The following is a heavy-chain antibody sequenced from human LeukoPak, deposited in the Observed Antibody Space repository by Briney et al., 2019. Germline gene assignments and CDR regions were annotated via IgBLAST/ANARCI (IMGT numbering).Heavy chain of an antibody. CDR3: ARDLIWRWLQLDY. CDR1: GFTFSSYW. Sequence: TGGSLRLSCAASGFTFSSYWMSWVRQAPGTGLEWVANIKQDGSEKYYVDSVKGRFTISRDNAKNSLYLQMNSLRAEDTAVYYCARDLIWRWLQLDYWGRGTLVTVFS. D-gene: IGHD5-24*01. J-gene: IGHJ4*02. V-gene: IGHV3-7*01. CDR2: IKQDGSEK.